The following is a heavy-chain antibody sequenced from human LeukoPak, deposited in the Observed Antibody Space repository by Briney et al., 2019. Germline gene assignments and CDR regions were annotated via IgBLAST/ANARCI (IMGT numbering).Heavy chain of an antibody. J-gene: IGHJ3*02. CDR2: IIPISGTA. CDR1: GGTFSSYA. CDR3: ARERVGTHHSSCGVCRAFDI. V-gene: IGHV1-69*06. Sequence: SVKVSCKASGGTFSSYAFSWVRQAPGQGLEWMGGIIPISGTANYAQKFQGRVTITADKSTSTAYMELSSLRSEDTAVYYCARERVGTHHSSCGVCRAFDIWGQGTMVTVSS. D-gene: IGHD6-6*01.